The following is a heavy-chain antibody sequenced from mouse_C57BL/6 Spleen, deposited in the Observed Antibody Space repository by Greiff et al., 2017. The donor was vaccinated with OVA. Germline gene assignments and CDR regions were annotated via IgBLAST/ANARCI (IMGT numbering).Heavy chain of an antibody. Sequence: EVQLQQSGPELVKPGASVKISCKASGYSFTDYYMNWVKQSNGQSLEWIGVINPNYGTTSYNQKFKGKATLTVDQSSSTAYMQLNRLTSEDSAVYYGASYYSRCNWYFDVWGTGTTVTVSS. CDR1: GYSFTDYY. D-gene: IGHD1-1*01. CDR2: INPNYGTT. V-gene: IGHV1-39*01. CDR3: ASYYSRCNWYFDV. J-gene: IGHJ1*03.